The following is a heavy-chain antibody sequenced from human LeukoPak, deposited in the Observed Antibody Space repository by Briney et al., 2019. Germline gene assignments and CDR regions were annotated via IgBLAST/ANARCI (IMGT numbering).Heavy chain of an antibody. V-gene: IGHV4-61*02. CDR1: GGSISGGSYY. CDR3: ASRTRGRDPLGY. CDR2: ISSSGST. D-gene: IGHD1-14*01. J-gene: IGHJ4*02. Sequence: PSQTLSLTCTVSGGSISGGSYYWSWTRQPAGKGLELLGRISSSGSTNYNPSLKSRVTISVDTSKNQFSLKLSSVTAADTAVYYCASRTRGRDPLGYWGQGTLVTVSS.